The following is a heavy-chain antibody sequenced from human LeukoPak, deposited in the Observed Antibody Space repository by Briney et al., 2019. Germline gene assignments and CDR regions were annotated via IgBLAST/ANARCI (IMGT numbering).Heavy chain of an antibody. CDR3: AREGQLVSEKQNYYYYYMDV. V-gene: IGHV3-23*01. D-gene: IGHD6-6*01. J-gene: IGHJ6*03. Sequence: GGSLRLSCAASGFTFSSYAMSWVRQAPGKGLEWVSAISGGGGGTFYADSVKGRFTISRDNSKNTLYLQMNSLRAEDTAVYYCAREGQLVSEKQNYYYYYMDVWGKGTTVTVSS. CDR2: ISGGGGGT. CDR1: GFTFSSYA.